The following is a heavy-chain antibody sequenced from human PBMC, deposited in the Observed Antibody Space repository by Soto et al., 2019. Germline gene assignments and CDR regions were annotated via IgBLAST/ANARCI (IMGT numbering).Heavy chain of an antibody. V-gene: IGHV3-66*01. CDR2: ISSSDNT. D-gene: IGHD2-15*01. CDR1: GFTVNNKY. J-gene: IGHJ4*02. CDR3: ATRIIRGGLAY. Sequence: PGGSLRLSCAVSGFTVNNKYMTWVRQAPGKGLDWVSLISSSDNTYYADSVKGRFTISRDDSKNTLYLLMNNLRAEDTAVYYCATRIIRGGLAYWGQGTPVTVSS.